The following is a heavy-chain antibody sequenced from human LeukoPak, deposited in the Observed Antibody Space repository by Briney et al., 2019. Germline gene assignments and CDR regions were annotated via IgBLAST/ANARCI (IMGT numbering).Heavy chain of an antibody. CDR1: GFTFSSYW. CDR3: ARGPTTSSSNWYYHY. J-gene: IGHJ4*02. D-gene: IGHD6-13*01. Sequence: GGSLRLSCAASGFTFSSYWMSWVRQAPGKGLEWVANIKQDGSEKYYVDSVKGRFTISRDNAKNSLYLQMNSLRAEDTAVYYCARGPTTSSSNWYYHYWGQGTLVTVSS. CDR2: IKQDGSEK. V-gene: IGHV3-7*04.